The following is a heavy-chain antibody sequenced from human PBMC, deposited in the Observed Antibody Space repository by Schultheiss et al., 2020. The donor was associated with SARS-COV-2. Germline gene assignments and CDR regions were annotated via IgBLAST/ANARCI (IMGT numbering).Heavy chain of an antibody. CDR2: ISSSSSTI. CDR1: GFTFSSYS. CDR3: ARDVSGKEDY. Sequence: GGSLRLSCAASGFTFSSYSMNWVRQAPGKGLEWVSYISSSSSTIYYADSVKGRFTISRDNAKKTLYLQMNSLRGDDTAVYYSARDVSGKEDYWGQGTLVTVSS. J-gene: IGHJ4*02. V-gene: IGHV3-48*04. D-gene: IGHD3-16*01.